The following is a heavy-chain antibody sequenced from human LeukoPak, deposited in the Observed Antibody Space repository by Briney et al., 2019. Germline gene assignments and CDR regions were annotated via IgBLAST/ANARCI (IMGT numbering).Heavy chain of an antibody. CDR2: ISSSSSYI. CDR1: GFTFSSYS. D-gene: IGHD6-6*01. CDR3: ARAPRLGIAARPPHFDY. V-gene: IGHV3-21*01. Sequence: PGGSLRLSCAASGFTFSSYSMNWVRQAPGKGLEWVSSISSSSSYIYYADSVKGRFTISRDNAKNSLYLQMNSLRAEDTAVYYCARAPRLGIAARPPHFDYWGQGTLVTVSS. J-gene: IGHJ4*02.